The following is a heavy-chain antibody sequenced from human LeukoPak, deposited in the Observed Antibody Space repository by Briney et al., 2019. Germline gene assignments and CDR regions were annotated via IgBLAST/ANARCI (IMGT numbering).Heavy chain of an antibody. J-gene: IGHJ3*02. Sequence: ASVKVSCKASGYTFTSYGISWVRQAPGQGLEWMGWISAYNGNTNYAQKLQGRVTMTTDTSTSTAYMELRSLRSDDTAVYYCASPYYDSSGYSPVNAFDIWGQGTMVTVSS. CDR2: ISAYNGNT. CDR3: ASPYYDSSGYSPVNAFDI. D-gene: IGHD3-22*01. CDR1: GYTFTSYG. V-gene: IGHV1-18*01.